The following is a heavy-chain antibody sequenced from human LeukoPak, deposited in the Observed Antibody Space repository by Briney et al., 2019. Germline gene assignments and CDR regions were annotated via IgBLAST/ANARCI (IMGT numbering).Heavy chain of an antibody. Sequence: GGSLKLSCAASGFTFGAYWLKWIRQAHGKGLECVASIKSDGSEKYYADSVKGRFAISRDNSKNTLYLQMNSLRAEDTAVYYCARDFSVYYDSSGYLYWGQGTLVTVSS. CDR1: GFTFGAYW. CDR3: ARDFSVYYDSSGYLY. CDR2: IKSDGSEK. V-gene: IGHV3-7*01. D-gene: IGHD3-22*01. J-gene: IGHJ4*02.